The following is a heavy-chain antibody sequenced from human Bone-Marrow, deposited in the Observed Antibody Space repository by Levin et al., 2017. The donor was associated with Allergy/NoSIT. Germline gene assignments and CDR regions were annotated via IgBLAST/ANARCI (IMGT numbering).Heavy chain of an antibody. CDR3: ARDSTVTTGGWFDP. D-gene: IGHD4-17*01. J-gene: IGHJ5*02. Sequence: GESLKISCAASGFTFSSYGMHWVRQAPGKGLEWVAVIWYDGSNKYYADSVKGRFTISRDNSKNTLYLQMNSLRAEDTAVYYCARDSTVTTGGWFDPWGQGTLVTVSS. CDR2: IWYDGSNK. V-gene: IGHV3-33*01. CDR1: GFTFSSYG.